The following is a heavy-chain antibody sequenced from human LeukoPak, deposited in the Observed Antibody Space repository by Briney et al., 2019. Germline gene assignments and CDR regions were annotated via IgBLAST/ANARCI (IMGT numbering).Heavy chain of an antibody. CDR3: ARLDYCSGDSCYLGYFDY. Sequence: SGTMSLTCAVSGGSISSSNWWSWVRQPPGKGLEWIGEIYHSGSAYYNPSLKSRVTISVDTSKNQFSLKLTSVTAADTAVYYCARLDYCSGDSCYLGYFDYWGQGTLVTVSS. J-gene: IGHJ4*02. D-gene: IGHD2-15*01. CDR1: GGSISSSNW. CDR2: IYHSGSA. V-gene: IGHV4-4*02.